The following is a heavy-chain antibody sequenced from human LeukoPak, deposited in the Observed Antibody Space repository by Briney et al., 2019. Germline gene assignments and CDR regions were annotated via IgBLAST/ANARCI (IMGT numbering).Heavy chain of an antibody. D-gene: IGHD5-12*01. CDR2: ISSSTGTV. V-gene: IGHV3-48*04. Sequence: GGSLRLSCAASGFTFSTYIMNWVRQAPGKGLEWVSYISSSTGTVYYADSVQGRFTISRDNAKNSLYLQMNSLRAEDTAVYYCARAGSHRNSGYDHWGQGTLVTVSS. CDR1: GFTFSTYI. J-gene: IGHJ5*02. CDR3: ARAGSHRNSGYDH.